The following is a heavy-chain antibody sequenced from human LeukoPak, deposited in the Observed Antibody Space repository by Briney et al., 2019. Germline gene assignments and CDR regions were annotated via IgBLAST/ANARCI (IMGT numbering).Heavy chain of an antibody. CDR2: IYYSGST. CDR3: ARWGRGYSGYDPFDY. D-gene: IGHD5-12*01. J-gene: IGHJ4*02. CDR1: GGSISSYY. V-gene: IGHV4-59*08. Sequence: PSETLSLTCTVSGGSISSYYWSWIRQPPGKGLEWIGYIYYSGSTNYNPSLKSRVTISVDTSKNQFSLKLSSVTAADTAVYCCARWGRGYSGYDPFDYWGQGTLVTVSS.